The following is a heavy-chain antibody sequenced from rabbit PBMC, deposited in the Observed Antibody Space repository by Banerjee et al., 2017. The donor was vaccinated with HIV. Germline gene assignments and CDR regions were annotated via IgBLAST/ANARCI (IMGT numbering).Heavy chain of an antibody. D-gene: IGHD1-1*01. CDR2: IYGGSSGST. CDR1: GFSFSSSYW. CDR3: ARVNAGSSGYPYYFNL. V-gene: IGHV1S45*01. Sequence: QEQLEESGGDLVKPGASLTLTCTASGFSFSSSYWMCWVRQAPGKGLEWIACIYGGSSGSTYYASWAKGRFTISKTSSTTVTLQMTSPTAADTATYFCARVNAGSSGYPYYFNLWGPGTLVTVS. J-gene: IGHJ4*01.